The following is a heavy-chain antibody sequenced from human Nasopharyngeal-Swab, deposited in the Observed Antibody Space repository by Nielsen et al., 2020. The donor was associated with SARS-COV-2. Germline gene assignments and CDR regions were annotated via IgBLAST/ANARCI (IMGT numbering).Heavy chain of an antibody. J-gene: IGHJ6*03. CDR1: GYTFTSYY. Sequence: ASVKVSCKASGYTFTSYYMHWVRQAPGQGLEWMGIINPSGGSTSYAQKFQGRVTMTRDTSTSTVYMELSSLRSEDTAVYYCARDVIIYDFWSGYYQDPVSYYMDVWGKGTTVTVPS. D-gene: IGHD3-3*01. CDR2: INPSGGST. V-gene: IGHV1-46*01. CDR3: ARDVIIYDFWSGYYQDPVSYYMDV.